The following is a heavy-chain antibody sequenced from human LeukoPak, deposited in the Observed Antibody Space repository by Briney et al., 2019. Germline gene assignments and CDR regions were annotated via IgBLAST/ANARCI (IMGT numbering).Heavy chain of an antibody. D-gene: IGHD4-17*01. CDR3: ARTTVTTYGMDV. CDR2: IYYSGST. J-gene: IGHJ6*02. Sequence: WIGSIYYSGSTYYNPSLKSRVTISVDTSKNQFSLKLSSVTAADTAVYYCARTTVTTYGMDVWGQGTSVTVSS. V-gene: IGHV4-39*07.